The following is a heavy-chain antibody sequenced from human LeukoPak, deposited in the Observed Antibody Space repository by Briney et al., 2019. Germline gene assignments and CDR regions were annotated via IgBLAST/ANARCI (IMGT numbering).Heavy chain of an antibody. V-gene: IGHV3-23*01. D-gene: IGHD4-17*01. CDR1: GFTFSSYA. CDR3: TKDPNGDYVGAFDP. Sequence: PGGSLRLSCAASGFTFSSYAMSWVRQAPGKGLEWVSSITGSHGRTYNTDSVKGRFTISRDNSQNTLYLQMNSLRAEDTAVYYCTKDPNGDYVGAFDPWGQGTLVTVSS. J-gene: IGHJ5*02. CDR2: ITGSHGRT.